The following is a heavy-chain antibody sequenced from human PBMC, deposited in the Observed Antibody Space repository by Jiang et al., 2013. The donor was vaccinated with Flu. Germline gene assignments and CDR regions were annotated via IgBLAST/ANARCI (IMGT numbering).Heavy chain of an antibody. V-gene: IGHV6-1*01. Sequence: GPGLVKPSQTLSLTCAISGDSVSSNSAAWNWIRQSPSRGLEWLGRTYYRSKWYNDYAVSVKSRITINPDTSKNQFSLQLNSVTPEDTAVYYCARDATEPDYYEQYYGMDVWGQGTTVTVSS. CDR1: GDSVSSNSAA. CDR3: ARDATEPDYYEQYYGMDV. CDR2: TYYRSKWYN. D-gene: IGHD3-22*01. J-gene: IGHJ6*02.